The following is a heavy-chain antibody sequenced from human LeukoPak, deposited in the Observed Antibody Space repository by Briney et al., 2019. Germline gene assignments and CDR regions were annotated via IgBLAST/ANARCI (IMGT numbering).Heavy chain of an antibody. J-gene: IGHJ4*02. CDR2: ISSSSSYI. CDR1: GFTFSSYS. CDR3: ARWGSGSPYYFDY. Sequence: GGSLRLSCAASGFTFSSYSMNWVRQAPGKGLEWVSSISSSSSYIYYADSVKGRFTISRDNAKNSLYLQMDSLRAEDTAVYYCARWGSGSPYYFDYWGQGTLVTVSS. V-gene: IGHV3-21*01. D-gene: IGHD1-26*01.